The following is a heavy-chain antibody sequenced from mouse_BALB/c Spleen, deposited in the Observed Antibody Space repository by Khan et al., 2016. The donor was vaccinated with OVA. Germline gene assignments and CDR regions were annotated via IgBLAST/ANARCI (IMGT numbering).Heavy chain of an antibody. CDR2: INTYTGEP. V-gene: IGHV9-3-1*01. Sequence: QIQLVQSGPELKKPGETVKISCKASGHTFTNYGMNWVKQAPGKGLQWMGWINTYTGEPTYADDFNGRFAFSLDTSASTAYLQINNLKNEDTATYICAQLTYFACAIAGWSQGTSVTVYS. CDR3: AQLTYFACAIAG. CDR1: GHTFTNYG. J-gene: IGHJ4*01. D-gene: IGHD2-10*01.